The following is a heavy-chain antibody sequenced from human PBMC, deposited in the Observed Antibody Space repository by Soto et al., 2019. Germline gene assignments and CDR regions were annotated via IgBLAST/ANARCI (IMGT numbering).Heavy chain of an antibody. CDR2: IYYSGST. V-gene: IGHV4-59*01. Sequence: TLSLTCTVSGGSISSYDWSWIRQPPGKGLEWIGYIYYSGSTNYNPSLKSRVTISVDTSKNQFSLKLSSVTAADTAVYYCARDKMGTNYYYYGMDVWGQGTTVTVSS. CDR1: GGSISSYD. J-gene: IGHJ6*02. CDR3: ARDKMGTNYYYYGMDV. D-gene: IGHD2-8*01.